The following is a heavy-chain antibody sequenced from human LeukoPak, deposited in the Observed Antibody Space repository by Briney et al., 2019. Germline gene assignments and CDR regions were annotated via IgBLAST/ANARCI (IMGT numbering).Heavy chain of an antibody. CDR3: PKDMMEVGGSSFYGMDV. J-gene: IGHJ6*02. CDR2: ISGDGGST. Sequence: GGSLRLSCAASGFTFDDYAMHWVRQAPGKGLEWVVLISGDGGSTYYADSVKGRFTISRDNSKNSLYLQMNSLRTEDTALYYCPKDMMEVGGSSFYGMDVWGQGTTVTVSS. D-gene: IGHD6-13*01. CDR1: GFTFDDYA. V-gene: IGHV3-43*02.